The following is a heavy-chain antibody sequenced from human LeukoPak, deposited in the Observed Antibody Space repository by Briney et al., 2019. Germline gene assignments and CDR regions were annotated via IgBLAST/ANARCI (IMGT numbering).Heavy chain of an antibody. D-gene: IGHD3-22*01. CDR3: ARDYYDSSGYYYAGDD. J-gene: IGHJ4*02. CDR1: GGSISSNTYF. CDR2: IYYSGST. V-gene: IGHV4-61*01. Sequence: SETLSLTCTVSGGSISSNTYFWGWIRQPPGKGLEWIGYIYYSGSTNYNPSLKSRVTISVDTSKNQFSLKLSSVTAADTAVYYCARDYYDSSGYYYAGDDWGQGTLVTVSS.